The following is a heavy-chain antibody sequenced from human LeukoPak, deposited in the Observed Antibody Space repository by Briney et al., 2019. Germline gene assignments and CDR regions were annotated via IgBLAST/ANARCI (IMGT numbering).Heavy chain of an antibody. CDR2: ISYHARDQ. Sequence: GGSLRLSCTASGFTFSDHAMHWVRQAPGKGLEWVTVISYHARDQFYADSVKGRFTVSRDNSRNILYLQMNSLRAEESAVYYCAAQPCINGICYLDYWGQGALVTVSS. CDR1: GFTFSDHA. J-gene: IGHJ4*02. D-gene: IGHD2-8*01. CDR3: AAQPCINGICYLDY. V-gene: IGHV3-30*04.